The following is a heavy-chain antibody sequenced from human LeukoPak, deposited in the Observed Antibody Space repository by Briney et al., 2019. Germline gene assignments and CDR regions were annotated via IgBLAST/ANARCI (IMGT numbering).Heavy chain of an antibody. CDR2: ISSSSSTI. D-gene: IGHD4-17*01. CDR1: GFTFSSYS. Sequence: GGSLRLSCAASGFTFSSYSMNWVRQAPGKGLEWVSYISSSSSTIYYADSVKGRFTISRDNAKNSLYLQMNSLRAEDTAVHYCARKSYGDYDDYWGQGTLVTVSS. CDR3: ARKSYGDYDDY. J-gene: IGHJ4*02. V-gene: IGHV3-48*01.